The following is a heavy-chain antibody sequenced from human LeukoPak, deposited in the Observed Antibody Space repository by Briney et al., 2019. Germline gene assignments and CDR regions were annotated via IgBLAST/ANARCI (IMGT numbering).Heavy chain of an antibody. CDR2: IYPGDSDT. CDR3: ARLGFGEFSYYYYYGMDV. Sequence: GESLKISCKGSGYSFTSYWIGWVRQMPGKGLEWMGIIYPGDSDTSYSPSFQGHVTISADKSISTAYLQWSSLKASDTAMYYCARLGFGEFSYYYYYGMDVWGKGTTVTVSS. CDR1: GYSFTSYW. J-gene: IGHJ6*04. D-gene: IGHD3-10*01. V-gene: IGHV5-51*01.